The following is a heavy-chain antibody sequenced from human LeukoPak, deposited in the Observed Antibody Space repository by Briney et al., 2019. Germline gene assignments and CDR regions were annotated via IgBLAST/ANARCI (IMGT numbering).Heavy chain of an antibody. V-gene: IGHV7-4-1*02. CDR3: ASCNDSSGYFAY. Sequence: ASVKVSCKPSGYTFTDYAINWVRQAPGQGLEYMRWVNTNTGNPTYAQGFTGRFVFSSDSSVSTAYLQITSLKADDSAIYFCASCNDSSGYFAYWGQGTLVTVSS. CDR1: GYTFTDYA. CDR2: VNTNTGNP. D-gene: IGHD3-22*01. J-gene: IGHJ4*02.